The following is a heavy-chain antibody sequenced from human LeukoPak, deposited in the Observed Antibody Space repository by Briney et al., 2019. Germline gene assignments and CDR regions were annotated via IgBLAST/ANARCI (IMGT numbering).Heavy chain of an antibody. Sequence: SETLSLTCSVSGGSISSYYWNWMRQPPGKGLEWIGYIYYSGSTNYNPSLKSRVTISVDTSKNQFFRNLSSVTAADSAVYYCARLDSSGYYNWFDPWGQGALVTVSS. D-gene: IGHD3-22*01. CDR3: ARLDSSGYYNWFDP. CDR1: GGSISSYY. CDR2: IYYSGST. J-gene: IGHJ5*02. V-gene: IGHV4-59*08.